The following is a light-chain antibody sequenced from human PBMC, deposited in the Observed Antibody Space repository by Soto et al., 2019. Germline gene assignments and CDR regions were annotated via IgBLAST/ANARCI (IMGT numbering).Light chain of an antibody. J-gene: IGLJ2*01. CDR3: AAWDDSLNGYVV. CDR1: RYNIGSNT. Sequence: QSVLTQPPSASGTPGQRVTISCSGSRYNIGSNTGNWYQQVPGTAPRLLIHRDHQRPSGVPDRFSGSKSGTSASLAISGLQSEDEAEYYCAAWDDSLNGYVVFGGGTKLTVL. V-gene: IGLV1-44*01. CDR2: RDH.